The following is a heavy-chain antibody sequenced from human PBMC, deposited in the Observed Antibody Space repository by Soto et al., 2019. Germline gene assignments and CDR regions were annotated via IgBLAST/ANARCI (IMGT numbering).Heavy chain of an antibody. Sequence: SETLSLTCTVSGGSISSYYWRWIRKPPRKGLEWIGYIYYSGSTNYNPSLKSRVTISVDTSKNQFSLKLSSVTAADTAVYYCARGVRDPVRSGSYHRFDYWGQGTLVTVSS. J-gene: IGHJ4*02. CDR2: IYYSGST. CDR1: GGSISSYY. D-gene: IGHD1-26*01. V-gene: IGHV4-59*01. CDR3: ARGVRDPVRSGSYHRFDY.